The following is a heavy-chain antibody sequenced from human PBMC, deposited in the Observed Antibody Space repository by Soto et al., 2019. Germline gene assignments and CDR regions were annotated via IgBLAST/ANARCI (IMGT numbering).Heavy chain of an antibody. CDR1: GFTLSSYG. D-gene: IGHD5-18*01. V-gene: IGHV3-30*18. J-gene: IGHJ4*02. CDR3: AKGSTAMTYFDY. Sequence: QVQLVESGGGVVHLGGSLNLSCAASGFTLSSYGMHWVRQAPAKGLEWVAVISYDGSNKYYADSVKGRFTISRDNSKNTLYLQMNSLRAEDTAVYYCAKGSTAMTYFDYWGQGTLVTVSS. CDR2: ISYDGSNK.